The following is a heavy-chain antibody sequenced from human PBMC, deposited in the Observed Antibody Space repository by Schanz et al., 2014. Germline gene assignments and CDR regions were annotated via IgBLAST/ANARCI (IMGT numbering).Heavy chain of an antibody. Sequence: EVQLVESGGGLIQPGGSLRLSCAASGFGFSSYSMNWVRQARGKGLEWVSALSEGGGGTHYADSVRGRFTISRDNAENTLFLQMNSLRAEDTALYYCARDRRNADLDYWGQGTLVTVSS. V-gene: IGHV3-23*04. J-gene: IGHJ4*02. CDR1: GFGFSSYS. CDR2: LSEGGGGT. D-gene: IGHD1-1*01. CDR3: ARDRRNADLDY.